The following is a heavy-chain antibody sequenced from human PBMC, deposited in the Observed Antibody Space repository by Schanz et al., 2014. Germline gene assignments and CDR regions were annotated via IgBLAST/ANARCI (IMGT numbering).Heavy chain of an antibody. CDR2: IGGSDGNT. D-gene: IGHD1-26*01. V-gene: IGHV1-18*04. CDR3: ARDRDQWDGNYLDY. CDR1: GYTFTSYG. J-gene: IGHJ4*03. Sequence: QVQLVQSGTEVKKPGASVKVSCKASGYTFTSYGVIWVRQAPGQGLEWMGWIGGSDGNTNFAQKFQGRVTMTTDTSTSTVYMELRSLTSDDSAVYYCARDRDQWDGNYLDYWGQGTTVTVSS.